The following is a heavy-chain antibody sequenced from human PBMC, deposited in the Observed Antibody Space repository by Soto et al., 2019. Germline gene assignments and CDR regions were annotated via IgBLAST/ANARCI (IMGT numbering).Heavy chain of an antibody. J-gene: IGHJ2*01. Sequence: QLQLLESGSGLVRPSQTLSLPCAVSGGSLSSGGCSWNWIRLPPVQSLEWIGYIFDTGNTYYSTSLMRRVTMSVDPSRNQFPMRLASVSAADTAMYYCAFLNGYNRSFDQWGSGPLVTVSS. V-gene: IGHV4-30-2*01. CDR3: AFLNGYNRSFDQ. CDR1: GGSLSSGGCS. D-gene: IGHD1-1*01. CDR2: IFDTGNT.